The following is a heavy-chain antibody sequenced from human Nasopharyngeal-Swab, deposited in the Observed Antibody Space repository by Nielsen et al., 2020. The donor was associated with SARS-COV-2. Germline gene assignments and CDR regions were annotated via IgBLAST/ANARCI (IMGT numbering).Heavy chain of an antibody. D-gene: IGHD3-3*01. V-gene: IGHV1-8*01. J-gene: IGHJ6*02. CDR3: ARAGTYYDFWSGSPGGMDV. CDR1: GYTFTSYD. CDR2: MNPNSGST. Sequence: ASVKVSCKASGYTFTSYDIDWVRQATGQGLEWMGWMNPNSGSTGYAQKFQGRVTMTRNTSISTAYMELSSLRSEDTAVYYCARAGTYYDFWSGSPGGMDVWGQGTTVTVSS.